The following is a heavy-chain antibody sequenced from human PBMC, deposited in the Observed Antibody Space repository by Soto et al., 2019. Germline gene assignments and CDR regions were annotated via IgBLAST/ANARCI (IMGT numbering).Heavy chain of an antibody. CDR3: ARGRDGGAAN. CDR2: INPSGST. D-gene: IGHD4-17*01. Sequence: QVQLLRLWGAGLLKPSETLSLTCAVYGGSFSGYYWSWIRQPPGKGLEWIGEINPSGSTNYTPSLKSRVTMSGDTPKNQFSLKLTSVTAADTAVYYCARGRDGGAANWGQGTLVTVSS. J-gene: IGHJ4*02. V-gene: IGHV4-34*01. CDR1: GGSFSGYY.